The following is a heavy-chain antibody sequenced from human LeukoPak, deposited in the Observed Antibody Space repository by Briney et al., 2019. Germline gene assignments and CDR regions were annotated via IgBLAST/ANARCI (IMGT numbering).Heavy chain of an antibody. CDR2: IKQDGSEK. CDR1: GFTFSTYW. Sequence: GGSLRLSCAASGFTFSTYWMSWVRQAPGKGLEWVANIKQDGSEKYYVDSVKGRFTISRDNAKNSLYLQMNSLRAEDTAVYYCAKSDPFYYGDYWGQGTLVTVSS. D-gene: IGHD3-3*01. J-gene: IGHJ4*02. V-gene: IGHV3-7*03. CDR3: AKSDPFYYGDY.